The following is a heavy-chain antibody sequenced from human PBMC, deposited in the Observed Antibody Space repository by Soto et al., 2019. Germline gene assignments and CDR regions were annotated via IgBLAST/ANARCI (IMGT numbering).Heavy chain of an antibody. CDR2: IKRDGSEK. CDR3: ASLEWESTGYADY. J-gene: IGHJ4*02. Sequence: VQLVESGEGLVQPGGSLRLSCAASGFTFGSNWMSWVRQAPGKGLEWVANIKRDGSEKYYVDSVKGRFTISRDNAKNTLYLQMNSLRADDTAVYYCASLEWESTGYADYWGQGTLVTVSS. V-gene: IGHV3-7*03. D-gene: IGHD3-3*01. CDR1: GFTFGSNW.